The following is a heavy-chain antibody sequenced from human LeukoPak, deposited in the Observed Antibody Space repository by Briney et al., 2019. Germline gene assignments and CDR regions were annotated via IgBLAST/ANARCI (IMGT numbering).Heavy chain of an antibody. J-gene: IGHJ4*02. CDR3: ARATPKYGSGRGGLDY. Sequence: SETLSLTCAVYGGSFSGYYWSWIRQPPGKGLEWIGEINHSGSTNYNPSLKSRVTISVDPSKTQFSLKLSSVTAADTAVYYCARATPKYGSGRGGLDYWGQGTLVTVSS. CDR2: INHSGST. CDR1: GGSFSGYY. D-gene: IGHD3-10*01. V-gene: IGHV4-34*01.